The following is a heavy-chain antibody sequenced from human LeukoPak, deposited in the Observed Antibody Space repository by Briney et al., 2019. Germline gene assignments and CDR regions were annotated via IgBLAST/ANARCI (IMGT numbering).Heavy chain of an antibody. CDR3: ARGKSEQIFDY. J-gene: IGHJ4*02. CDR1: GYSISSGYY. V-gene: IGHV4-38-2*02. Sequence: SSETLSLTCTVSGYSISSGYYWGWIRQPPGKGLEWIGSIYHSGSTYYNPSLKSRVTISVDTSKNQFSLKLSSVTAADTAVYYCARGKSEQIFDYWGQGTLVTVSS. CDR2: IYHSGST.